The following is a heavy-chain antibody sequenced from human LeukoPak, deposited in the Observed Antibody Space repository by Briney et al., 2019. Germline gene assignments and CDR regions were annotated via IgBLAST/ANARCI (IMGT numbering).Heavy chain of an antibody. CDR1: GFTFSSYA. CDR2: ISYDGSNK. Sequence: PGRSLRLSCAAYGFTFSSYAMHWVRQAPGKGLEWVAVISYDGSNKYYADSVKGRFTISRDNSKNTLYLQMNSLRAEDTAVYYCARGHYYGSGSYYWALYYYYGMDVWGQGTTVTVSS. J-gene: IGHJ6*02. V-gene: IGHV3-30-3*01. D-gene: IGHD3-10*01. CDR3: ARGHYYGSGSYYWALYYYYGMDV.